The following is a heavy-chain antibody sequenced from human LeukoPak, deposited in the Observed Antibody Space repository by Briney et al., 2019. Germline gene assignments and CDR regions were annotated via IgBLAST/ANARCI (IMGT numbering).Heavy chain of an antibody. CDR3: ARDGDMRTTTIFGVVLG. J-gene: IGHJ4*02. CDR1: SDSISSSPYY. D-gene: IGHD3-3*01. V-gene: IGHV4-39*02. Sequence: SETLSLTCTVSSDSISSSPYYWDWIRQSPGKGLEWLGSISYSGTTYYNPSLMSRVRISVDTSKNHFSLKLSSVTAADTAVYYCARDGDMRTTTIFGVVLGWGQGTLVTVSS. CDR2: ISYSGTT.